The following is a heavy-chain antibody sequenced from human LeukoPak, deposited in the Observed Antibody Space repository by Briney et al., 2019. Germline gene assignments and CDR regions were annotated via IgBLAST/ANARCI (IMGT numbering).Heavy chain of an antibody. CDR2: IYSGGTT. CDR3: AKPAGWYYDSSGYFNY. Sequence: GGSLRLSCAASGFSVSSSYMSWVRQAPGTGLQWVSTIYSGGTTHYPDSLKGRFTIARDNSKNTLYLQMNSLRAGDTAVYYCAKPAGWYYDSSGYFNYWGQGILVTVSS. V-gene: IGHV3-66*04. D-gene: IGHD3-22*01. J-gene: IGHJ4*02. CDR1: GFSVSSSY.